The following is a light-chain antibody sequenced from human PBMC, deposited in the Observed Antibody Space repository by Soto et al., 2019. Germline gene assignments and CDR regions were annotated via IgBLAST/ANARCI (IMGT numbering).Light chain of an antibody. CDR2: AAS. CDR3: QQSKNFPLT. Sequence: DIQLPQSPSSVSASVGDRVTITCRASQTIANLLAWYQQKPGKAPKLLIYAASTLQSGVPARFSGSGSGTDFTLTISSLQPDDFATYYCQQSKNFPLTFGQGTRLDIK. V-gene: IGKV1-12*01. CDR1: QTIANL. J-gene: IGKJ5*01.